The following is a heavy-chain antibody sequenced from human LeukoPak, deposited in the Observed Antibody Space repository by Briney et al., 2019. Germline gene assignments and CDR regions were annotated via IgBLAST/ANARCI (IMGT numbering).Heavy chain of an antibody. J-gene: IGHJ3*02. CDR2: IIPIFGTA. CDR1: GGTFSSYA. CDR3: ARGWSGYLHDAFDI. V-gene: IGHV1-69*01. Sequence: XVSCKASGGTFSSYAISWVRQAPGQGLEWMGGIIPIFGTANYAQKFQGRVTITADESTSTAYMELSSLRSEDTAVYYCARGWSGYLHDAFDIWGQGTMVTVSS. D-gene: IGHD3-3*01.